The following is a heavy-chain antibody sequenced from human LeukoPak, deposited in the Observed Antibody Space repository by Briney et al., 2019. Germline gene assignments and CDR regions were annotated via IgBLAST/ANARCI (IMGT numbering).Heavy chain of an antibody. Sequence: GGSLRLSCAASGFTFSIYAMSWVRQAPGKGLEWVSAISDSGGATNCADSVKGRFTISRDNSKNTLYLQMNSLRAEDTAVYYCAKRSCGGGSCNFDYWGQGTLVTVSS. CDR2: ISDSGGAT. V-gene: IGHV3-23*01. J-gene: IGHJ4*02. CDR1: GFTFSIYA. CDR3: AKRSCGGGSCNFDY. D-gene: IGHD2-15*01.